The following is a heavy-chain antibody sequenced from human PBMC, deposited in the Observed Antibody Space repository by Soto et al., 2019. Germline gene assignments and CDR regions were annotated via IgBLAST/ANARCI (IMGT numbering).Heavy chain of an antibody. CDR2: IDSSSSFI. D-gene: IGHD7-27*01. Sequence: EVQLVESGGALVQPGGSLRLSCAASGFTISTHSMTWVRQAPGKGLEWISSIDSSSSFIFYTDSVKRRFTIPRDNPENSLYPQMNSLGDEYTAVYYCTRGGPWAATDASDIWGHGTMVTVSS. V-gene: IGHV3-48*02. CDR3: TRGGPWAATDASDI. CDR1: GFTISTHS. J-gene: IGHJ3*02.